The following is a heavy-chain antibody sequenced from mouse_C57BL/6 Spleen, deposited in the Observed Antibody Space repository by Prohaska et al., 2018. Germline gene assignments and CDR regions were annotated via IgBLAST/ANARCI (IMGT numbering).Heavy chain of an antibody. CDR2: IILKSDNYAT. D-gene: IGHD3-2*02. Sequence: EVKLEESGGGLVQPGGSMKLSCVASGFTFSNYWMNWVRQSPEKGLEWVAQIILKSDNYATHYAESVKVRFTISRDDSKSSVYLQMHNRRAEDTGIYYCTGHSSGLYYFDYWGQGTTLTVSS. CDR3: TGHSSGLYYFDY. J-gene: IGHJ2*01. CDR1: GFTFSNYW. V-gene: IGHV6-3*01.